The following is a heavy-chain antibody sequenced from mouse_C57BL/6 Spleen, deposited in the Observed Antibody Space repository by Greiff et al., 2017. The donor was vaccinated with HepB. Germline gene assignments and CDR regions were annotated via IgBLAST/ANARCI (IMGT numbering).Heavy chain of an antibody. CDR2: ISYDGSN. V-gene: IGHV3-6*01. CDR1: GYSITSGYY. CDR3: ARDRGVYYYGSSYDWYFDV. Sequence: ESGPGLVKPSQSLSLTCSVTGYSITSGYYWNWIRQFPGNKLEWMGYISYDGSNNYNPSLKNRISITRDTSKNQFFLKLNSVTTEDTATYYCARDRGVYYYGSSYDWYFDVWGAGTTVTVSS. J-gene: IGHJ1*01. D-gene: IGHD1-1*01.